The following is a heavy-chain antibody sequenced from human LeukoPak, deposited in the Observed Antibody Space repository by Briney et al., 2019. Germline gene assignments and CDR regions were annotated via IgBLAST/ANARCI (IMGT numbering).Heavy chain of an antibody. D-gene: IGHD2-21*02. CDR2: MNPNSGNT. V-gene: IGHV1-8*01. CDR3: ARPQGDDPFGDAFDI. CDR1: GYTLTELS. Sequence: ASVKVSCKVSGYTLTELSMHWVRQATGQGLEWMGWMNPNSGNTGYAQKFQGRVTMTRNTSISTAYMELSSLRSEDTAVYYCARPQGDDPFGDAFDIWGQGTMVTVSS. J-gene: IGHJ3*02.